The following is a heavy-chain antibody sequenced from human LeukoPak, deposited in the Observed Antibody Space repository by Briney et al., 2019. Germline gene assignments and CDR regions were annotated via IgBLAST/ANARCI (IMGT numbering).Heavy chain of an antibody. Sequence: SETLSLTCTVSGGSISSGGYYWRWIRQHPGKGLEWIGYIYYSGNTYYNPSLKSRVTMSVDTSTNQFSLKLRSVTAGTAVYYCARGSNPWGHCPTTSCSWFDPWGQGTLVTVSS. CDR2: IYYSGNT. CDR3: ARGSNPWGHCPTTSCSWFDP. V-gene: IGHV4-31*03. CDR1: GGSISSGGYY. J-gene: IGHJ5*02. D-gene: IGHD2-2*01.